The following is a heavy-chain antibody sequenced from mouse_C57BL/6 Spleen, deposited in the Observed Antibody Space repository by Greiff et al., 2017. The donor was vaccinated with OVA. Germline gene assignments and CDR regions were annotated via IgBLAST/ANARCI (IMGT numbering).Heavy chain of an antibody. Sequence: VQLQQSGPELVKPGASVKISCKASGYAFSSSWMNWVKQRPGKGLEWIGRIYPGDGDTNYNGKFKGKATLTADKSSSTAYMQLSSLTSEDSAVYFCARPTTGYFDYWGQGTTLTVSS. CDR3: ARPTTGYFDY. V-gene: IGHV1-82*01. CDR1: GYAFSSSW. J-gene: IGHJ2*01. D-gene: IGHD1-1*01. CDR2: IYPGDGDT.